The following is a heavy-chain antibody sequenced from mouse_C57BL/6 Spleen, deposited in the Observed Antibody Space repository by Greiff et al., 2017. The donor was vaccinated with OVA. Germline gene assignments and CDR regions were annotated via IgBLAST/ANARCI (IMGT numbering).Heavy chain of an antibody. CDR1: GFTFSDYY. D-gene: IGHD4-1*01. CDR3: AREGWDAFDY. Sequence: EVKLVESEGGLVQPGSSMKLSCTASGFTFSDYYMAWVRQVPEKGLEWVANINYDGSSTYYLDSLKSRFIISRDNAKNILYLQMSSLKSEDTATYYCAREGWDAFDYWGKGTTLTVSS. CDR2: INYDGSST. J-gene: IGHJ2*01. V-gene: IGHV5-16*01.